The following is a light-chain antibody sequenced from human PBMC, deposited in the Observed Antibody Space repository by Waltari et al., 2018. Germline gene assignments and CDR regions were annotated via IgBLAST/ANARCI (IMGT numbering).Light chain of an antibody. CDR2: DDI. J-gene: IGLJ1*01. V-gene: IGLV3-21*03. Sequence: SYVVTQPPSVSVAPGKTASITCGGNTIGGKSVHWYQQRPGQAPVLVIYDDISRPSGIPERFSGSNSGDTATLTITGVEAGDEGDYSCQVWDGNTDQYVFGTGTKVTVL. CDR1: TIGGKS. CDR3: QVWDGNTDQYV.